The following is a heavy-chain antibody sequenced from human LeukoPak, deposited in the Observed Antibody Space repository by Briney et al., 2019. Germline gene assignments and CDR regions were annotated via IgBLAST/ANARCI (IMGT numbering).Heavy chain of an antibody. J-gene: IGHJ5*02. D-gene: IGHD2-2*01. Sequence: GGSLRLSFAASGFTFNSHAMSWVRQAPGKGLEWVADISGSGGSTYYADSVKGRFTISRDNSKNTLYLQMNSLRAEDTAVYYCAKDPQAGKGYPLLFWFDPWGQGTLVTVSS. V-gene: IGHV3-23*01. CDR2: ISGSGGST. CDR3: AKDPQAGKGYPLLFWFDP. CDR1: GFTFNSHA.